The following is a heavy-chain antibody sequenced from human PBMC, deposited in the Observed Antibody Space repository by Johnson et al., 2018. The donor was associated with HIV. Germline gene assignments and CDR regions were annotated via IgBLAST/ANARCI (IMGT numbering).Heavy chain of an antibody. D-gene: IGHD2-2*01. Sequence: VQLVESGGGLVQPGGSLRLSCAASGFTVSSNYMSWVRQAPGKGLEWVSVIYSGGSTYYADSVKGRFTISRDNSKHTLYLQINSVRAEDTAVYYCARGLGSRSAFDIWGQGTMVTVSS. J-gene: IGHJ3*02. CDR1: GFTVSSNY. CDR2: IYSGGST. CDR3: ARGLGSRSAFDI. V-gene: IGHV3-66*01.